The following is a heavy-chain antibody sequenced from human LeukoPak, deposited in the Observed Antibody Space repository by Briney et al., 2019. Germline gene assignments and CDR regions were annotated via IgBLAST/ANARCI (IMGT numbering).Heavy chain of an antibody. D-gene: IGHD7-27*01. CDR1: GYSISSAYY. Sequence: SETLSLTCSVSGYSISSAYYWGWIRQPPGKGLEWIGTTYHSGSTNYNPSLKSRVTISVDTSKNRFSLKLSSVTAADTAVYFCARGFRGDNFDYWGQGTLVTVSS. V-gene: IGHV4-38-2*02. CDR3: ARGFRGDNFDY. CDR2: TYHSGST. J-gene: IGHJ4*02.